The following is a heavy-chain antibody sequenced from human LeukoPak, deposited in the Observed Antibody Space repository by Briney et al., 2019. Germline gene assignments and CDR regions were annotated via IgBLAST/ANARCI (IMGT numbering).Heavy chain of an antibody. CDR1: GFTFNDYY. CDR2: ISSGSNG. D-gene: IGHD3-9*01. V-gene: IGHV3-11*01. Sequence: GGSLRLSCAASGFTFNDYYMSWIRQAPGKGLEWVSYISSGSNGYYADSGKGRFTISRDNAKSSLFLQMNSLRAEDTAVYYCVIDPISLIPEETVWGKGTTVTVSS. J-gene: IGHJ6*04. CDR3: VIDPISLIPEETV.